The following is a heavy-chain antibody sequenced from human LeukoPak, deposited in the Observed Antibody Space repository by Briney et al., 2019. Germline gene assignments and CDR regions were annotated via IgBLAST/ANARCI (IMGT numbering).Heavy chain of an antibody. CDR1: GFTFGNYW. D-gene: IGHD2-8*01. CDR3: ARGNNGYDS. J-gene: IGHJ5*01. V-gene: IGHV3-74*01. CDR2: ITGDGNSA. Sequence: GGSLRLSCAASGFTFGNYWMHWVRQAPGKGLVWVSRITGDGNSANYADSVKARFTISRDNAKNTLYLQMSSLRAEDTAVYYCARGNNGYDSWGQGTLVTVAS.